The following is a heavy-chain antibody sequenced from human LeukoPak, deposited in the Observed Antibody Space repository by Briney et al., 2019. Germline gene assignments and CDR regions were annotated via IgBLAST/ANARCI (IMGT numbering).Heavy chain of an antibody. V-gene: IGHV4-59*01. D-gene: IGHD1-7*01. CDR2: IYYSGST. CDR3: ARDSTGTTVDDAFDI. J-gene: IGHJ3*02. Sequence: SETPSLTCTVSGGSISSYYWSWIRQPPGKGLEWIGYIYYSGSTNYNPSLKSRVTISVDPSKNQFSLKLSSVTAADTAVYYCARDSTGTTVDDAFDIWGQGTMVTVPS. CDR1: GGSISSYY.